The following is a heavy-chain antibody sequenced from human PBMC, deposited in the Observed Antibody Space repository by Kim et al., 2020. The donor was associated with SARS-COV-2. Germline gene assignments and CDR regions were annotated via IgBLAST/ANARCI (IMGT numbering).Heavy chain of an antibody. CDR3: ARYGCSSTSCYAAIYYYYYGMDV. CDR1: GYTFTSYG. J-gene: IGHJ6*02. Sequence: ASVKVSCKASGYTFTSYGISWVRQAPGQGLEWMGWISAYNGNTNYAQKLQGRVTMTTDTSTSTAYMELRSLRSDDTAVYYCARYGCSSTSCYAAIYYYYYGMDVWGQGTTVTVAS. CDR2: ISAYNGNT. V-gene: IGHV1-18*01. D-gene: IGHD2-2*01.